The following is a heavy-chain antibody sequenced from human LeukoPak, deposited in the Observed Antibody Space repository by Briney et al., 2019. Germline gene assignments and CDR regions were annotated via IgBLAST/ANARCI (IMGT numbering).Heavy chain of an antibody. Sequence: SETLSLTCTVSGGSISSYYWSWIRQPAGKGLEWIGRIYTSGSTNYNPSLKSRVTMSVDTSKNQFSLKLSPVTAADTAVYYCARDSGSSGWYLVDYWGQGTLVTVSS. CDR2: IYTSGST. CDR3: ARDSGSSGWYLVDY. CDR1: GGSISSYY. J-gene: IGHJ4*02. D-gene: IGHD6-19*01. V-gene: IGHV4-4*07.